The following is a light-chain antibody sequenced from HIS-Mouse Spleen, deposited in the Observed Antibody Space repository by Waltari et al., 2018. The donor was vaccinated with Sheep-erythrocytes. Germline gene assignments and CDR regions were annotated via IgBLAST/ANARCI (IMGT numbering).Light chain of an antibody. V-gene: IGLV3-1*01. CDR1: KLGDKY. Sequence: SYELTQPPSVSVSPGQTASITCSGDKLGDKYACWYQQKPGQSPVLVIYQDSKRPSGIPGRFSGSNSGNPATLTIGGTQAMDEADYYCQAWDSSTAVFGGGTKLTVL. CDR3: QAWDSSTAV. CDR2: QDS. J-gene: IGLJ2*01.